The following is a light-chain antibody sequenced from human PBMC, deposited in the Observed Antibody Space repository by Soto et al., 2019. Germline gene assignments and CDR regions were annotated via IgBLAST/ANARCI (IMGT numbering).Light chain of an antibody. CDR1: SRDVGGYNY. V-gene: IGLV2-14*01. Sequence: QSALTQPASVSGSPGQSITISCTGTSRDVGGYNYVSWYQQHPGKAPKLMIYDVSNRPSGVSNRFSGAKSGNTASLTISGLQAEDEADYYCSSYTISSTYVVYGGGTKLTVL. J-gene: IGLJ2*01. CDR2: DVS. CDR3: SSYTISSTYVV.